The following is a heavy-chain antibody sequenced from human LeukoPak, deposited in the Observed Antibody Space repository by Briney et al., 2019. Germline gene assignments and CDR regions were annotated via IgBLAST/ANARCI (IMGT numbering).Heavy chain of an antibody. CDR1: GGSISSSSYY. Sequence: SETLSLTCTVSGGSISSSSYYWSWIRQPPGKGLEWIGYIYYSGSTNYNPSLKSRVTISVDTSKNQFSLKLSSVTAADTAVYYCARLTYYYGSGSYRPFDPWGQGTLVTVSS. J-gene: IGHJ5*02. V-gene: IGHV4-61*01. CDR3: ARLTYYYGSGSYRPFDP. CDR2: IYYSGST. D-gene: IGHD3-10*01.